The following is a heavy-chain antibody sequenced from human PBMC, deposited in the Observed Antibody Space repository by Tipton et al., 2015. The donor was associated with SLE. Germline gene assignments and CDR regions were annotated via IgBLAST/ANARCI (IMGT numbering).Heavy chain of an antibody. CDR3: ARGDPGSSSWYAPPFGY. V-gene: IGHV3-7*01. Sequence: SLRLSCAASGFTFSSYWMSWVRQAPGKGLEWVANIKQDGSEKYYVDSVKGRFTISRDNAKNSLYLQMNSLRAEDTAVYYCARGDPGSSSWYAPPFGYWGQGTLVTVSS. CDR1: GFTFSSYW. CDR2: IKQDGSEK. D-gene: IGHD6-13*01. J-gene: IGHJ4*02.